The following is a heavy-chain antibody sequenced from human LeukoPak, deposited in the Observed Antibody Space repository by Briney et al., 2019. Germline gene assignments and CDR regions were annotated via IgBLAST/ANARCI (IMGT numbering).Heavy chain of an antibody. CDR2: INSDGSST. CDR1: GFTFSSYW. CDR3: ARARYGGNYYFDY. Sequence: GGSLRLSCAASGFTFSSYWMHWVRQAAGKGLVWVSRINSDGSSTSYADSVKGRFTISRDNAKNTPYLQMNSLRAEDTAVYYCARARYGGNYYFDYWGQGTLVTVSS. J-gene: IGHJ4*02. D-gene: IGHD4-23*01. V-gene: IGHV3-74*01.